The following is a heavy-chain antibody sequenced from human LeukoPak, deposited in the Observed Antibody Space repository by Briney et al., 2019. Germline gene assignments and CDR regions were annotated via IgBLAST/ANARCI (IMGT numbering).Heavy chain of an antibody. D-gene: IGHD6-13*01. CDR3: AKDLHSSSWYYCDY. J-gene: IGHJ4*02. CDR1: GFTFSSYA. CDR2: ISHDGSNT. V-gene: IGHV3-30*04. Sequence: GGSLRLSCAASGFTFSSYAMHWVRQAPGKGLEWLAIISHDGSNTYYADSVKGRITISRDNSKNTLYLQMNSLRAEDTAVYYCAKDLHSSSWYYCDYWGQGTLVTVSS.